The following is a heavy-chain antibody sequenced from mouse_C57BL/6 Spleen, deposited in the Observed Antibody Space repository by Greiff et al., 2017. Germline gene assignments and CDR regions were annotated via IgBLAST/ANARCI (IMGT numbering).Heavy chain of an antibody. D-gene: IGHD2-1*01. V-gene: IGHV1-22*01. J-gene: IGHJ2*01. CDR1: GYTFTDYN. Sequence: EVQLQQSGPELVKPGASVKMSCKASGYTFTDYNMHWVKQSHGKSLEWIGYINPNNGGTSYNQKFKGKATLTVNKSSSTAYMELRSLTSEDSAVYYCASSGLYGNYYFDYWGQGTTLTVSS. CDR2: INPNNGGT. CDR3: ASSGLYGNYYFDY.